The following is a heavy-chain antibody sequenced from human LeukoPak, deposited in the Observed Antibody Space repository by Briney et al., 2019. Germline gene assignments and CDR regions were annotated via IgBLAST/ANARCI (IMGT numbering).Heavy chain of an antibody. J-gene: IGHJ4*02. CDR2: ISVYNGNT. Sequence: ASVKVSCKASGYTFTSYGISWVRQAPRQGLEWMGWISVYNGNTNYVQKFQDRVTMTTDTSTSTAYMELRSLRSDDTAVYYCARVQPHRIHYDNSDYPTRNDYWGQGTLVTVSS. CDR1: GYTFTSYG. V-gene: IGHV1-18*01. D-gene: IGHD3-22*01. CDR3: ARVQPHRIHYDNSDYPTRNDY.